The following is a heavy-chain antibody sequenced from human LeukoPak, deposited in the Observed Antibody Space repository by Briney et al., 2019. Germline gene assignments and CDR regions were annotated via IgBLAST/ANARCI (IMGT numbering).Heavy chain of an antibody. D-gene: IGHD6-13*01. J-gene: IGHJ3*02. V-gene: IGHV1-3*01. CDR2: INAGNGNT. CDR3: ATLAAALKGYAFDI. CDR1: GYTFTSYA. Sequence: ASVKVSCKASGYTFTSYAMHWVRQAPGQRLEWMGWINAGNGNTKYSQKFQGRVTITRDTSASTAYMELSSLRSEDTAVYYCATLAAALKGYAFDIWGQGTMVTVSS.